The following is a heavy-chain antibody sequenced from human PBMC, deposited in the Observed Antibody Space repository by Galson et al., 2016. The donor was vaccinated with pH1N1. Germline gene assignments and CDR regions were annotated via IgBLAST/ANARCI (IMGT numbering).Heavy chain of an antibody. V-gene: IGHV1-18*01. Sequence: SVKVSCKASGYTFTTYGVTWVRQAPGQGLEWMGWISANNGNTNYAQKFQGRVTMTTDTSTSTAYMELRSLRSDDTAAYYCARWRYSTSWSDFDYWGQGTLVTVSS. J-gene: IGHJ4*02. CDR3: ARWRYSTSWSDFDY. D-gene: IGHD6-13*01. CDR1: GYTFTTYG. CDR2: ISANNGNT.